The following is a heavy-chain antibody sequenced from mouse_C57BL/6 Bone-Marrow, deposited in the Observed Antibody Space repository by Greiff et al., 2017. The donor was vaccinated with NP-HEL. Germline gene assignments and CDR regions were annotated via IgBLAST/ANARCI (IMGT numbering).Heavy chain of an antibody. V-gene: IGHV1-81*01. CDR2: IYPRSGNT. D-gene: IGHD2-1*01. CDR1: GYTFTSYG. Sequence: VQLQQSGAELARPGASVKLSCKASGYTFTSYGISWVKQRTGQGLEWIGEIYPRSGNTYYNEKFKGKATLTADKSSSTAYMELRSLTADDSAVYFCARGDYGNWYYFDYWGQGTTLTVSS. CDR3: ARGDYGNWYYFDY. J-gene: IGHJ2*01.